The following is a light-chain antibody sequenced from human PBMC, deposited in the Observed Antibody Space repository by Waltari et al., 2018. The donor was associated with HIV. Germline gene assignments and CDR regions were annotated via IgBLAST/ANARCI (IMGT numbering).Light chain of an antibody. V-gene: IGLV2-8*01. CDR2: DVS. J-gene: IGLJ1*01. CDR3: KSYAGSNNPYV. Sequence: QSALTQPPSASGSPGQSVTISCTGTTSDVGGYRYVYWYQHHPGKAPKLIIYDVSKRPSGVPDRFSGSKSGNTASLTVSGLQADDGADYYCKSYAGSNNPYVFGTGTKVTVL. CDR1: TSDVGGYRY.